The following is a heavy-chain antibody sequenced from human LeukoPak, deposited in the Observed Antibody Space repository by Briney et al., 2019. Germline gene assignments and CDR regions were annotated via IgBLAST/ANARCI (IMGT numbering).Heavy chain of an antibody. CDR3: AGYSSSSGQFDY. CDR2: IYYSGST. V-gene: IGHV4-59*11. D-gene: IGHD6-6*01. Sequence: SETLSLTCTVSGGSISSHYWSWIRQPPGKGLEWIGYIYYSGSTNYNPSLKSRVTISVDTSKNQFSLTLSSVTAADTAVYYCAGYSSSSGQFDYWGQGTLVTVSS. CDR1: GGSISSHY. J-gene: IGHJ4*02.